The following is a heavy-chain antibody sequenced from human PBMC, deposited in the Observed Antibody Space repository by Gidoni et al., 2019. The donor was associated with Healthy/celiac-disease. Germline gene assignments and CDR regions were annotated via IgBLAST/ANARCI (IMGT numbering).Heavy chain of an antibody. V-gene: IGHV4-59*08. CDR1: GGSISSYY. CDR2: IYYSGST. Sequence: QVQLQESGPGLVKPSETLSLTCPFSGGSISSYYWSWIRQPPGKGLEWIGYIYYSGSTNYNPSLKSRVTISVDTSKNQFSLKLSSVTAADTAVYYCARMTVTIDYWGQGTLVTVSS. CDR3: ARMTVTIDY. J-gene: IGHJ4*02. D-gene: IGHD4-4*01.